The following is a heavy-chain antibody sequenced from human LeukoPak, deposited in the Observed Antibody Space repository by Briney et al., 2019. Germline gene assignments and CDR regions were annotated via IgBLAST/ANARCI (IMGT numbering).Heavy chain of an antibody. CDR3: ERHLGIQLWFLDY. V-gene: IGHV4-39*01. Sequence: SETLSLTCTVSGGSLSSSTYYWGWIRQPPGKGLEWIGSIYHSGSTYYNPSLKSRVTISVDTSKNQFSLKLSSVTAADTAVYYCERHLGIQLWFLDYWGQGTLVTVSS. D-gene: IGHD5-18*01. CDR2: IYHSGST. J-gene: IGHJ4*02. CDR1: GGSLSSSTYY.